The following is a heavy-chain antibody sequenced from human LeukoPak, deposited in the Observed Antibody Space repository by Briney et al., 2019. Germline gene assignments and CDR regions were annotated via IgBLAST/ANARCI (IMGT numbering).Heavy chain of an antibody. CDR3: ARPNILTGYYTN. J-gene: IGHJ4*02. CDR1: GGSFSGYY. Sequence: SETLSLTCAVYGGSFSGYYWSWIRQPPGKGLEWIGEINHSGSTNYNPSLKSRVTISVDTSKNQFSLKLSSVTAADTAVYYCARPNILTGYYTNWGQGTLVTVSS. CDR2: INHSGST. D-gene: IGHD3-9*01. V-gene: IGHV4-34*01.